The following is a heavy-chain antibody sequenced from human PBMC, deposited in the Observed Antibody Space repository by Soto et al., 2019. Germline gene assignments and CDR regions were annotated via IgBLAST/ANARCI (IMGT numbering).Heavy chain of an antibody. CDR2: IIPIFHTA. V-gene: IGHV1-69*13. CDR1: GGTFSNYA. D-gene: IGHD2-21*02. J-gene: IGHJ4*02. CDR3: AGGEGYCGGDCYHFDY. Sequence: ASVKVSCKASGGTFSNYAISWVRQAPGQGLEWMGGIIPIFHTAKYAQKFQGRVTITADESTSTAYMELSSLRSEDTAVYYCAGGEGYCGGDCYHFDYWGQGTLVTVSS.